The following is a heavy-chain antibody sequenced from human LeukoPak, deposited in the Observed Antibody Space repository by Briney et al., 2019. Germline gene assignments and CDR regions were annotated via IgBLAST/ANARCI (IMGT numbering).Heavy chain of an antibody. CDR1: GFTFSSYG. CDR2: IWYDGSNK. V-gene: IGHV3-33*01. Sequence: GGSLRLSCAASGFTFSSYGMHWVRQAPGKGLEWVAVIWYDGSNKYYADSVKGRFTISRDNSKNTLYLQMNSLRAEDTAVYYCATGPPYSGYDLYYFDCWGQGTLVTVSS. CDR3: ATGPPYSGYDLYYFDC. J-gene: IGHJ4*02. D-gene: IGHD5-12*01.